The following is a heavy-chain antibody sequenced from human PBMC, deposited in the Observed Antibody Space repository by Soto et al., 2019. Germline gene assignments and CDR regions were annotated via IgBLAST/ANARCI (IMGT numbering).Heavy chain of an antibody. CDR3: ARAGGGVSYYYDSSGYSFDY. V-gene: IGHV1-3*01. Sequence: ASVKVSCKASGYTFTSYAMHWVRQAPGQRLEWMGWINAGNGNTKYSQKFQGRVTITRDTSASTAYMELSSLRSEDTAVYYCARAGGGVSYYYDSSGYSFDYWGQGTLVTVSS. J-gene: IGHJ4*02. CDR2: INAGNGNT. D-gene: IGHD3-22*01. CDR1: GYTFTSYA.